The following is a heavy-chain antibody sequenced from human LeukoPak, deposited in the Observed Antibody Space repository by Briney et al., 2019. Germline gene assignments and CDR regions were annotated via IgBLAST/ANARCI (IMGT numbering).Heavy chain of an antibody. CDR1: GFTFSSYG. CDR3: ARESRDYDIHAFDI. V-gene: IGHV3-30*02. Sequence: PGGSLRLSCAASGFTFSSYGMHWVRQAPGKGLEWVAFIRYDGSNKYYADSVKGRFTISRDNSKNTLYLQMNSLRAEDTAVYYCARESRDYDIHAFDIWGQGTMVTVSS. D-gene: IGHD3-9*01. J-gene: IGHJ3*02. CDR2: IRYDGSNK.